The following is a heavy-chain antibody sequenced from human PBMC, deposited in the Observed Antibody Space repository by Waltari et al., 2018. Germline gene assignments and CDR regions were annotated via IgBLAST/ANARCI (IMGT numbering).Heavy chain of an antibody. Sequence: QVQLQESGPGLVKPSETLSLTCTVSGYSISSGYYWGWIRQPPGKGLEWIGSIYHSGSTYYHPSLKSRVTISVDTSKNQFSLKLSSVTAADTAVYYCASQKYNWNDAIDYWGQGTLVTVSS. CDR3: ASQKYNWNDAIDY. D-gene: IGHD1-1*01. V-gene: IGHV4-38-2*02. CDR2: IYHSGST. J-gene: IGHJ4*02. CDR1: GYSISSGYY.